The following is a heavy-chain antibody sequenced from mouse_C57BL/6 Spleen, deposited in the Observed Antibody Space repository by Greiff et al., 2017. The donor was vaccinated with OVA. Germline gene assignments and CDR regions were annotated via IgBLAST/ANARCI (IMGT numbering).Heavy chain of an antibody. CDR3: ARHYYGSSYDAMDY. V-gene: IGHV2-9-1*01. J-gene: IGHJ4*01. Sequence: VKLMESGPGLVAPSQSLSITCTVSGFSLTSYAISWVRQPPGKGLEWLGVIWTGGGTNYNSALKSRLSISKDNSKSQVFLKMNSLQTDDTARYYCARHYYGSSYDAMDYWGQGTSVTVSS. CDR2: IWTGGGT. CDR1: GFSLTSYA. D-gene: IGHD1-1*01.